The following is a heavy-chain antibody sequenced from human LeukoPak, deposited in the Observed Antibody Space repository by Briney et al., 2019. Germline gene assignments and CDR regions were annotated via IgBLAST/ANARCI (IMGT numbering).Heavy chain of an antibody. Sequence: SETLSLTCAVSGYSITSGFSWGWIRQPPGKGLEWIATISYSGSTSYTSSLQSRLTISMDTSKNQFSLRLTSVTAADTAVYYCAREGAVPGIDPWGRGTLVTVSS. V-gene: IGHV4-38-2*02. CDR3: AREGAVPGIDP. CDR2: ISYSGST. CDR1: GYSITSGFS. D-gene: IGHD3-16*01. J-gene: IGHJ5*02.